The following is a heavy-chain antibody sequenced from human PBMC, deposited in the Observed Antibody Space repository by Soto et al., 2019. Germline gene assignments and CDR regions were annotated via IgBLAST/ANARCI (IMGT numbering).Heavy chain of an antibody. D-gene: IGHD2-15*01. J-gene: IGHJ6*02. CDR1: GFTSSSYG. CDR3: ARDQYCSGGSCWNYYYYGMDV. CDR2: IWYAGSNK. V-gene: IGHV3-33*01. Sequence: GGSLRLSCAASGFTSSSYGLPWVRQAPGQGLEWVAVIWYAGSNKYYADSVKGRFTISRDNSKNTLYLQMNSLRAEDTAVYYCARDQYCSGGSCWNYYYYGMDVWGQGTTVTVSS.